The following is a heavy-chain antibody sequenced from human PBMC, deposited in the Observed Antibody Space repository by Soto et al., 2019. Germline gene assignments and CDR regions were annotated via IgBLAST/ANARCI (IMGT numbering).Heavy chain of an antibody. J-gene: IGHJ5*02. CDR1: GFTFSGYW. CDR2: ISPDGSEE. CDR3: TRDLHHGTGP. V-gene: IGHV3-7*04. Sequence: EVQLVESGGGLVQPGGSLRLSCAASGFTFSGYWMTWVRQAPGKGLEGVANISPDGSEEYYVDSVKGRFTISRENAKNSVYLQMKSLGGEDTALYCCTRDLHHGTGPWGQGTQVTVSS. D-gene: IGHD2-8*02.